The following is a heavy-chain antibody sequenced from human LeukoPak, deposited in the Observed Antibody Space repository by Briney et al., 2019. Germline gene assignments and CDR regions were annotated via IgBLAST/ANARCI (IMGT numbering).Heavy chain of an antibody. Sequence: SETLSLTCTVSGGSINNSNDYWDWIRQPPGKGLEWIGSVHYSVYNYYSPSLKSRVTISADTSNNQFSLKLRSVTAADTAVFYCARRPHYGYYIGFIDYWGQGTLVTVSS. J-gene: IGHJ4*02. V-gene: IGHV4-39*01. CDR3: ARRPHYGYYIGFIDY. D-gene: IGHD4-17*01. CDR2: VHYSVYN. CDR1: GGSINNSNDY.